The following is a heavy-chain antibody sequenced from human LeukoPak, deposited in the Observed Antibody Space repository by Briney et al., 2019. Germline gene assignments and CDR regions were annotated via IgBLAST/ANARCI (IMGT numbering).Heavy chain of an antibody. J-gene: IGHJ3*02. CDR3: ARADYEDDAFDI. Sequence: ASVKVSCKASGYTFTSYAMHWVRQAPGQRLEWMGWINAGNGNTKYSQKFQGRVTITRDTSASTAYMELSSLRSEDTAVYYCARADYEDDAFDIWGQGTMVTVSS. V-gene: IGHV1-3*01. CDR1: GYTFTSYA. CDR2: INAGNGNT. D-gene: IGHD4-17*01.